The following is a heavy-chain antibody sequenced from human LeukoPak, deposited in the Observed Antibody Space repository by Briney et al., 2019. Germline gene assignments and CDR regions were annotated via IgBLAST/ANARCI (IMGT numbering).Heavy chain of an antibody. CDR1: GGSISSSSYY. CDR3: AISLPYDILTGYPTYYFDY. V-gene: IGHV4-39*07. Sequence: PSETLSLTCTVSGGSISSSSYYWGWIRQPPGKGLEWTGSIYYSGSTYYNPSLKSRVTISVDTSKNQFSLKLSSVTAADTAVYYCAISLPYDILTGYPTYYFDYWGQGTLVTVSS. CDR2: IYYSGST. J-gene: IGHJ4*02. D-gene: IGHD3-9*01.